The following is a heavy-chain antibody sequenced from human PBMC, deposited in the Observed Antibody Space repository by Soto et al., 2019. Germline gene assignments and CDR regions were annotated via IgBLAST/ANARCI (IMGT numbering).Heavy chain of an antibody. CDR2: ISAYNGNT. Sequence: ASVKVSCKASGYTFTSYGISWVRQAPGQGLEWMGWISAYNGNTNYAQKLQGRVTMTTDTSTSTAYMELRSLRSDDTAVYYCARDIPFSSSWYFDYWGQGTLVTVSS. J-gene: IGHJ4*02. D-gene: IGHD6-13*01. CDR1: GYTFTSYG. CDR3: ARDIPFSSSWYFDY. V-gene: IGHV1-18*01.